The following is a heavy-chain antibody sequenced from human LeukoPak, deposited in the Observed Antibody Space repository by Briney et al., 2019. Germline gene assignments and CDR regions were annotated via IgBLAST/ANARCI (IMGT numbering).Heavy chain of an antibody. CDR1: GFTFSSYW. V-gene: IGHV3-7*01. J-gene: IGHJ4*02. CDR2: IKQDGSEK. D-gene: IGHD2/OR15-2a*01. Sequence: GGSLRLSCAASGFTFSSYWMRWVRQAPGKGLELVANIKQDGSEKYYVDSVQGRFTISRDNAKNSLYLQMNSLRAEDTAVYYCARAYYGLLDYWGQGTLVTVSS. CDR3: ARAYYGLLDY.